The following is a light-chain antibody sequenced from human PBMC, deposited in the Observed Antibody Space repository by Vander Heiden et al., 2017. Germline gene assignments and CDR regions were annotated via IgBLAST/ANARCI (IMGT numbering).Light chain of an antibody. J-gene: IGLJ2*01. CDR1: SSNIGRSY. CDR2: ANN. CDR3: AAWDDGLSGPT. V-gene: IGLV1-47*01. Sequence: QPALTQSPSVSGPPGPRVTISCSGSSSNIGRSYVYWYRQLPGTAPKLLIYANNQRPSGVPDRFSGSKSGTSASLAISGRRSEDEADYYCAAWDDGLSGPTFGGGTKLTVL.